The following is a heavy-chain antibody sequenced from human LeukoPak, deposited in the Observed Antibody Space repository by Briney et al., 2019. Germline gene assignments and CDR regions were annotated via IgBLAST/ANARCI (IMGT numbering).Heavy chain of an antibody. Sequence: GGSLRLSCAASGFTFSSYGMSWVRQAPGKGLEWVSGISGSDGITYYAESVKGRFTITRDNSKNTLYLQMNSLRAEDTAVYYYAKGSTTVVPRSFFDYWGQGTLVTVSS. J-gene: IGHJ4*02. V-gene: IGHV3-23*01. CDR3: AKGSTTVVPRSFFDY. CDR1: GFTFSSYG. CDR2: ISGSDGIT. D-gene: IGHD4-23*01.